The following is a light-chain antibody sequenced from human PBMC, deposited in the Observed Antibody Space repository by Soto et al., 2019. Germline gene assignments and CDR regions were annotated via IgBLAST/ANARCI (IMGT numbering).Light chain of an antibody. CDR1: SSDVGDYNY. Sequence: QSALTQPRSVSGSPGQSVTISCTGTSSDVGDYNYVSWYQQHPGKAPKLMIYDVSKRPSGVPDRFSGSKSGNTASLTISGLQAEDEADYYCCSYAGRYSLYVSGTGTKVTVL. J-gene: IGLJ1*01. CDR2: DVS. CDR3: CSYAGRYSLYV. V-gene: IGLV2-11*01.